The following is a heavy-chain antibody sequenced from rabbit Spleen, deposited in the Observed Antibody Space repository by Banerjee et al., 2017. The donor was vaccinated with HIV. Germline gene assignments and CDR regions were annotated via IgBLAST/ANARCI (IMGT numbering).Heavy chain of an antibody. V-gene: IGHV1S45*01. D-gene: IGHD3-1*01. CDR1: GVSFNDKDV. Sequence: NPEGSLTLTCKASGVSFNDKDVMCWVRQAPGKGLEWIACIISSTGSTYYASWAKGRFTISKTSSTTVTLQMTSLTAADTATYFCARGWGYNGGAYRYGFNLWGQGTLVTVS. CDR3: ARGWGYNGGAYRYGFNL. J-gene: IGHJ4*01. CDR2: IISSTGST.